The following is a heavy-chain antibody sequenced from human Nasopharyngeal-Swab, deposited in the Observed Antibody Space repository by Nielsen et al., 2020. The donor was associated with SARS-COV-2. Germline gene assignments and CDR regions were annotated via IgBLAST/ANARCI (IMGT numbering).Heavy chain of an antibody. CDR2: INTNTGNP. Sequence: WVRQAPGQGLEWMGWINTNTGNPTYAQGFTGRFVFSLDTSVSTAYLQISSLKVEDTAVYYCAREPLPGYGDYGYWGQGTLVTVSS. CDR3: AREPLPGYGDYGY. V-gene: IGHV7-4-1*02. D-gene: IGHD4-17*01. J-gene: IGHJ4*02.